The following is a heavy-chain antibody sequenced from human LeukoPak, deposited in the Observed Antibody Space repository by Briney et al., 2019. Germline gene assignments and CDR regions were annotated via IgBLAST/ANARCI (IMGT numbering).Heavy chain of an antibody. Sequence: GGSLRLSCAAPGFTFSNYAMGWVRQAPRKGLEWVSSINGRDGRTYYADSVKGRFTISRDNSKNTPYLQMNSLRAEDTAVYYCAKGNEYYDFWSGHNYYYYMDVWGKGTTVTVSS. V-gene: IGHV3-23*01. CDR3: AKGNEYYDFWSGHNYYYYMDV. CDR1: GFTFSNYA. J-gene: IGHJ6*03. CDR2: INGRDGRT. D-gene: IGHD3-3*01.